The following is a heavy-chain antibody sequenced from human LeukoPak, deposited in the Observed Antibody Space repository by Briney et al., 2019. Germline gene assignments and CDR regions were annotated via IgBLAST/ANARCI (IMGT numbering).Heavy chain of an antibody. CDR3: ARVTWQQLAPSDY. CDR2: INHNGNVN. CDR1: GFTFSSYW. Sequence: QAGGSLRLSCAASGFTFSSYWMNWARQAPGKGLEWVASINHNGNVNYYVDSVKGRFTISRDNAKNSLYLQMSNLRAEDTAVYHCARVTWQQLAPSDYWGQGTLVTVSS. D-gene: IGHD6-13*01. J-gene: IGHJ4*02. V-gene: IGHV3-7*03.